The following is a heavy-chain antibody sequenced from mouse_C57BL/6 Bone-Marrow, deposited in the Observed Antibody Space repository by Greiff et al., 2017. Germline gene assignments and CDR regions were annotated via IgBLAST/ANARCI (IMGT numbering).Heavy chain of an antibody. CDR3: ARLITFDY. J-gene: IGHJ2*01. D-gene: IGHD1-1*01. CDR1: GYTFTSYW. Sequence: VQLQQPGAELVKPGASVKLSCKASGYTFTSYWMHWVKQRPGQGLEWIGMIHPNSGSTIYNEKFKRKATLTVDQSSSPAYMQLISLTSDDYAVYCGARLITFDYWGKGTTLTVSS. CDR2: IHPNSGST. V-gene: IGHV1-64*01.